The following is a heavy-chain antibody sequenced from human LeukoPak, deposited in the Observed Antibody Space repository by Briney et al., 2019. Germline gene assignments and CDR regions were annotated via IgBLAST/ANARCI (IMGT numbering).Heavy chain of an antibody. Sequence: GAAVKVSCKASGYTFSNFGINWVRQAPGQGLEWMGWISGNNDKPNYGQKFQGRFTVTTDSSTNTAYMELRNLRFDDTAVYYCARDGNSTDDYWGQGTLVSVST. CDR1: GYTFSNFG. V-gene: IGHV1-18*01. J-gene: IGHJ4*02. CDR2: ISGNNDKP. D-gene: IGHD2/OR15-2a*01. CDR3: ARDGNSTDDY.